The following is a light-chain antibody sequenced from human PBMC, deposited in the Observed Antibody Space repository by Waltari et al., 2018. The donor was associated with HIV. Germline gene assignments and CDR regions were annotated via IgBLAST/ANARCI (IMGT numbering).Light chain of an antibody. Sequence: DIQMTQSPSSLSASVGDRVTITCRASQSISSYLNWYQQKPGKAPKLLIYAASNLQSGVPSRFSGSGSGADFTLTISNLQPGDFAAYYCQQSYNTPQTFGQGTKVEIK. J-gene: IGKJ1*01. CDR2: AAS. V-gene: IGKV1-39*01. CDR1: QSISSY. CDR3: QQSYNTPQT.